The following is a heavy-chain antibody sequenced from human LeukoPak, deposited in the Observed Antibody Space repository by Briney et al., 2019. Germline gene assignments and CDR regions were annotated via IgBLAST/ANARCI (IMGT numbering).Heavy chain of an antibody. Sequence: SETLSLTCTVSGGPITTYYLSWIRQSAGMGLEWIGRISGSGVITYNPSPKSRVILSLDTSNNHFSLKLISVTAADTAVYYCARDSGTTGEVKFDPWGQGTLVTVSS. CDR1: GGPITTYY. CDR3: ARDSGTTGEVKFDP. J-gene: IGHJ5*02. V-gene: IGHV4-4*07. CDR2: ISGSGVI. D-gene: IGHD3-10*01.